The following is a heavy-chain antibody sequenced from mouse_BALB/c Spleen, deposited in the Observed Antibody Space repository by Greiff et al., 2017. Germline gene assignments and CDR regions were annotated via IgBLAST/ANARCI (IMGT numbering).Heavy chain of an antibody. CDR1: GYAFSSSW. J-gene: IGHJ3*01. Sequence: QVQLQQSGPELVKPGASVKISCKASGYAFSSSWMNWVKQRPGQGLEWIGRIYPGDGDTNYNGKFKGKATLTADKSSSTAYMQLSSLTSVDSAVYFCARELYYGSREFAYWGQGTLVTVSA. D-gene: IGHD1-1*01. CDR2: IYPGDGDT. V-gene: IGHV1-82*01. CDR3: ARELYYGSREFAY.